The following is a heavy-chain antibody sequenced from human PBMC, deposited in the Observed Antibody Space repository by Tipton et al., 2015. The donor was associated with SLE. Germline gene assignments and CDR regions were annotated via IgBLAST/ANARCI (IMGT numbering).Heavy chain of an antibody. J-gene: IGHJ1*01. CDR3: ARPSRGIAAAGTPYFQH. V-gene: IGHV1-46*01. CDR1: GYTFTSYY. CDR2: INPSGGST. Sequence: QSGAEVKKPGASVKVSCKASGYTFTSYYMHWVRQAPGQGLEWMGIINPSGGSTSYAQKFQGRVTMTRDTSTSTVYMELSSLRSEDTAVYYCARPSRGIAAAGTPYFQHWGQGTLVTVSS. D-gene: IGHD6-13*01.